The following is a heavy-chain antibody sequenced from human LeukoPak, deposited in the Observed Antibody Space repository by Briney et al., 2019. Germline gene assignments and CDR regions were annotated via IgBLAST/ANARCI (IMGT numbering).Heavy chain of an antibody. CDR1: GGSISSYY. CDR2: IYHSGST. Sequence: SETLSLTRTVSGGSISSYYWSWIRQPPGKGLEWIGSIYHSGSTNYNPSLKSRVTISVDTSKNQFSLKLRSVTAADTAVYYCARENGYKYDYWGQGTLVTVSS. V-gene: IGHV4-59*01. CDR3: ARENGYKYDY. D-gene: IGHD5-24*01. J-gene: IGHJ4*02.